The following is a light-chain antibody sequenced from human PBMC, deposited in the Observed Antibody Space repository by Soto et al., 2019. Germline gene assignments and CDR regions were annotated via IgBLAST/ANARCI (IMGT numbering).Light chain of an antibody. V-gene: IGKV2-30*01. Sequence: DVVMTQSPLSLPVTLGQPASISCRSSQSLVYRDGNTYLNWFQQRPGQSPRRLIYKVSNRYSGVPDRFSGSESGTDFTLKISRVEAEDVGVYYCMQGTHWPWTFGQGTKVEIK. CDR1: QSLVYRDGNTY. CDR3: MQGTHWPWT. CDR2: KVS. J-gene: IGKJ1*01.